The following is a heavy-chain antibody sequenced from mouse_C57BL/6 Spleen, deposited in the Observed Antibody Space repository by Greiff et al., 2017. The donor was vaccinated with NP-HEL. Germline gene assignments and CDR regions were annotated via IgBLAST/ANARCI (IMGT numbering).Heavy chain of an antibody. CDR1: GFTFSSYA. V-gene: IGHV5-4*01. Sequence: EVKLVESGGGLVKPGGSLKFSCAASGFTFSSYAMSWVRQIPEKRLEWVATISDGGSYTYYPDNVKGRFTISRDNAKNNLYLQMSHLKSEDTAMYYCAREGYDGHYWFAYWGQGTLVTVSA. CDR3: AREGYDGHYWFAY. CDR2: ISDGGSYT. J-gene: IGHJ3*01. D-gene: IGHD2-3*01.